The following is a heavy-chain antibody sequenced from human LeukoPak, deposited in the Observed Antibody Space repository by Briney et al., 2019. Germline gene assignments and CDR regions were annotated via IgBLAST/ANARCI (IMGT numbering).Heavy chain of an antibody. CDR2: INSDGSST. D-gene: IGHD3-10*01. J-gene: IGHJ4*02. CDR1: GFTFSSYW. V-gene: IGHV3-74*01. Sequence: PGGSLRLSCAASGFTFSSYWMHWVRQAPGKGLVWVSRINSDGSSTSYADSVKGRFTISRDNSKNTLYLQMNSLRAEDTAVYYCARRVSGSGSYYLWGQGTLVTVSS. CDR3: ARRVSGSGSYYL.